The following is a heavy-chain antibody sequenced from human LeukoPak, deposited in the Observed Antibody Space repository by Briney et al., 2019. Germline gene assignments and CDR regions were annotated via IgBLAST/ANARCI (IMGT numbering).Heavy chain of an antibody. Sequence: PGGSLRLSCAASGFSFGGYAMTWVHQAPGKGLEWVSSITYNGAATYYLDSVKARFTISRDNSRSTLYLQMDSLTAEDTALYYCAKDGLYFDGSTRIYYFDSWGQGTLVAVSS. J-gene: IGHJ4*02. CDR3: AKDGLYFDGSTRIYYFDS. D-gene: IGHD3-9*01. CDR1: GFSFGGYA. V-gene: IGHV3-23*01. CDR2: ITYNGAAT.